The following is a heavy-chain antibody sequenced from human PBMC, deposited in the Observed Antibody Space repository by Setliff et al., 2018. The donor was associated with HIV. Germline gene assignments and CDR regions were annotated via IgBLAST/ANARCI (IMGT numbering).Heavy chain of an antibody. CDR1: GGTLNSET. J-gene: IGHJ4*02. CDR2: IVPVFGRT. V-gene: IGHV1-69*13. Sequence: AASVKVSCKASGGTLNSETLSWVRQAPGKGLEWMGGIVPVFGRTNYAQKFQGRVTITADESTSTVYMELSGLRSDDTAVYYCATLIHIPQPLDYWGQGTLVTVSS. CDR3: ATLIHIPQPLDY.